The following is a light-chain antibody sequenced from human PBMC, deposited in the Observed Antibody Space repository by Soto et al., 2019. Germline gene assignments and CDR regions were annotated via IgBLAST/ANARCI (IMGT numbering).Light chain of an antibody. J-gene: IGKJ4*01. CDR1: QSVLYSSNNKNY. CDR3: QQYYTAPLT. CDR2: WAS. V-gene: IGKV4-1*01. Sequence: DIVMTQSPDSLAVSLGERATINCKSSQSVLYSSNNKNYLAWYQQKPGQTPKLLIYWASTRESGVPDRFSGSGSGTDFTLTISSLQAEDVALYYCQQYYTAPLTFSGGTRVEI.